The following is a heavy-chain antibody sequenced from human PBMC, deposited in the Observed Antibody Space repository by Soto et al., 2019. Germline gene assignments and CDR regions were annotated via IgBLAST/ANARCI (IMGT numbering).Heavy chain of an antibody. CDR3: AREGGYNYGRGPLDY. CDR2: INAGNGNT. Sequence: EASVKVSCKASGYTFTSYAMHWVRQAPGQRLEWMGWINAGNGNTKYSQKFQGRVTITRDTSASTAYMELSSLRSEDTAVYYCAREGGYNYGRGPLDYWGLGTLVTVSS. D-gene: IGHD5-18*01. J-gene: IGHJ4*02. CDR1: GYTFTSYA. V-gene: IGHV1-3*01.